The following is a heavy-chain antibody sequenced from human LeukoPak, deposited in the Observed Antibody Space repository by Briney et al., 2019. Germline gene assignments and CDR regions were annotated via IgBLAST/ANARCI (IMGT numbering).Heavy chain of an antibody. Sequence: PSETLSLTCTVSGGSISSYYWSWIRQPPGKGLEWIGYIYYSGSTNYNPSPKSRVTISVDTSKNQFSLKLSSVTAADTAVYYCARLVRYDFWSGYSLANYGMDVWGQGTTVTVSS. D-gene: IGHD3-3*01. CDR2: IYYSGST. J-gene: IGHJ6*02. V-gene: IGHV4-59*08. CDR1: GGSISSYY. CDR3: ARLVRYDFWSGYSLANYGMDV.